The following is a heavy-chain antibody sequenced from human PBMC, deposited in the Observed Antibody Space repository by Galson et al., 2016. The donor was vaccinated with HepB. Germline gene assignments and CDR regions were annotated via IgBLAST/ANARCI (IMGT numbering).Heavy chain of an antibody. CDR1: GFTFSRYD. CDR3: VRGRGSSSSFEFLGWNLDL. V-gene: IGHV3-13*01. J-gene: IGHJ2*01. Sequence: SLRLSCAASGFTFSRYDMHWVRQVPGRGLEWVSTIGTSGDTYYPDAVKGRFTISRENAKNSLYFQMNYVTAGDTAEYYCVRGRGSSSSFEFLGWNLDLWGRGILVTVSS. D-gene: IGHD6-6*01. CDR2: IGTSGDT.